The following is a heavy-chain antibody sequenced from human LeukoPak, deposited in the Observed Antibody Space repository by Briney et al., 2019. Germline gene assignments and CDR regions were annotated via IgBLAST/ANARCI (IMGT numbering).Heavy chain of an antibody. CDR2: INPNSGGT. V-gene: IGHV1-2*02. CDR3: ARGPKRNWFDP. J-gene: IGHJ5*02. Sequence: ASVKVSCKASGYTFTSYAMNWVRQAPGQGLEWMGWINPNSGGTNYAQKFQGRVTMTRDTSITTSYMELSRLRSDDTAMYYCARGPKRNWFDPWGQGTLVTVSS. CDR1: GYTFTSYA.